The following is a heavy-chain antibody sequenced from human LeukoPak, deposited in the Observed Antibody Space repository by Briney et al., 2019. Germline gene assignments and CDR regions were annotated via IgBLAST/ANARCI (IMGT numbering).Heavy chain of an antibody. J-gene: IGHJ4*02. CDR1: GFTFSSYG. CDR2: ISPGGGPT. Sequence: QPGGSLRLSCAASGFTFSSYGMSWVRQAPGKGLEWVSGISPGGGPTYYADSVKGRFTISRDDPKNTLYLQMENLRAEDTAVYYCAKDGAWLRFDDWGQGILVTVSS. CDR3: AKDGAWLRFDD. V-gene: IGHV3-23*01. D-gene: IGHD5-12*01.